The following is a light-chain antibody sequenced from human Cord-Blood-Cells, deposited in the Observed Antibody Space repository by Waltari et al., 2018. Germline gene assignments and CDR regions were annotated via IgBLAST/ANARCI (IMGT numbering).Light chain of an antibody. CDR3: QQYGSSPPFT. V-gene: IGKV3-20*01. CDR2: GAS. CDR1: QSVSSSY. J-gene: IGKJ3*01. Sequence: DIVLTQSPGTMSLSPGERATLSCRASQSVSSSYLAWYQQKPGQAPRLLIYGASSRATGIPERFSGSGSGTDFTITISRLEPEDFAVYYCQQYGSSPPFTFGPGTKVDIK.